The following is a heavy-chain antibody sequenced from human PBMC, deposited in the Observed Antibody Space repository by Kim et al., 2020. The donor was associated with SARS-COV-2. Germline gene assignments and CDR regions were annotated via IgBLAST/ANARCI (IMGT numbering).Heavy chain of an antibody. V-gene: IGHV4-39*01. CDR1: GDSVRSSYYF. D-gene: IGHD2-21*01. J-gene: IGHJ4*02. Sequence: SETLSLTCSVSGDSVRSSYYFWGWIRQPPGKGLEYIGNVYYSGTTSYNSSLKSRATILVDASENKLSLKLTSVTAADTALYFCASGPEQVVPRYVYWGQGVLVTVSS. CDR3: ASGPEQVVPRYVY. CDR2: VYYSGTT.